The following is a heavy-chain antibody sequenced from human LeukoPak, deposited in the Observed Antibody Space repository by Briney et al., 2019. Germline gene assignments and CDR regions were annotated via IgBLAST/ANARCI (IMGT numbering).Heavy chain of an antibody. V-gene: IGHV3-9*01. D-gene: IGHD4-23*01. Sequence: GGSLRLSCAGSGFIFNNYAMHWVRHPPGKGLEWVSGISWNSGSIDYADSVKGRFTISRDNAKNTLYLQMNSLRVEDTAVYYCARGRPHGNDYWGQGTLVTVSS. J-gene: IGHJ4*02. CDR2: ISWNSGSI. CDR1: GFIFNNYA. CDR3: ARGRPHGNDY.